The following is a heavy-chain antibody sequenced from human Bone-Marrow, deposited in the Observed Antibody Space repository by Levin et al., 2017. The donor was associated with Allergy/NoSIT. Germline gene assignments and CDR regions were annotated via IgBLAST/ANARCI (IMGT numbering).Heavy chain of an antibody. V-gene: IGHV4-4*07. J-gene: IGHJ4*02. D-gene: IGHD4-17*01. CDR1: GGSINLYY. CDR3: ARAWGDYRPFDI. Sequence: GSLRLSCTVSGGSINLYYWSWIRKPAGKGLEWIGRIYSSGSTYYNPSFKGQVTMSVDTSKNQLSLKLRSVTAADTALYFCARAWGDYRPFDIWGQGALVTVSS. CDR2: IYSSGST.